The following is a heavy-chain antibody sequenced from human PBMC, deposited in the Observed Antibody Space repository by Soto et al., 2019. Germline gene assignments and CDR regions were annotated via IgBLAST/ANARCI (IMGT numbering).Heavy chain of an antibody. Sequence: ASVKVSCKASGYTFTSYGISWVRQAPGQGLEWMGWISVYNGNTNYAQKLQGRVTMTTDTSTSTAYMELRSLRSDDTAVYYCARPRRRIMITFGGVIVPPDAFDIWGQGTMVTVSS. CDR2: ISVYNGNT. D-gene: IGHD3-16*02. CDR3: ARPRRRIMITFGGVIVPPDAFDI. J-gene: IGHJ3*02. CDR1: GYTFTSYG. V-gene: IGHV1-18*01.